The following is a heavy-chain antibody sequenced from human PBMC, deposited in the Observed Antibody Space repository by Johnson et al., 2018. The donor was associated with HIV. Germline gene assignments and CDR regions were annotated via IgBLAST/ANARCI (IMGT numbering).Heavy chain of an antibody. CDR2: IYSGGSP. CDR3: AREATYYDYVWGSYAFDI. Sequence: EVQLVESGGGLVQPGGSLRLSCAASGFTVSSNYMSWVRQAPGKGLEWVSVIYSGGSPYYAYSVKGRFTISRDNSKNTLYLQMNSLRAEDTAVYYCAREATYYDYVWGSYAFDIWGQGTMVTVSS. CDR1: GFTVSSNY. J-gene: IGHJ3*02. D-gene: IGHD3-16*01. V-gene: IGHV3-66*01.